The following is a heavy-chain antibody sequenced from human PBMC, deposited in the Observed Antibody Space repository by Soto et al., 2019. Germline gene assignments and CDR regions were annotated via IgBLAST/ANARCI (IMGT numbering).Heavy chain of an antibody. CDR3: AKVSRKGSAIDFDY. D-gene: IGHD3-10*01. Sequence: QVQLVQSGAELKKPGASVKVSCKASGYTFSNYDMNWVRQATGQGPEWIGWVNPNNGDTGYAQKFQGRVTLTTDISITTAYMDLTSLRSEDTAIYYCAKVSRKGSAIDFDYWGQGTLITVSS. J-gene: IGHJ4*02. CDR1: GYTFSNYD. CDR2: VNPNNGDT. V-gene: IGHV1-8*01.